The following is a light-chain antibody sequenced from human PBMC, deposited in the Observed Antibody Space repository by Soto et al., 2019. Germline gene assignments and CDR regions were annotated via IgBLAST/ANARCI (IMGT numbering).Light chain of an antibody. CDR3: QQYGNSPYT. Sequence: EIVLTQSPGTLSLSPGERVTLSCRASQSVSSSYLAWYQQKPGQAPRLLIHGASSRATGIPDRFRGSGSGTDFTLTISRLEPEDFAVYYCQQYGNSPYTFGQGTKLEIK. V-gene: IGKV3-20*01. J-gene: IGKJ2*01. CDR2: GAS. CDR1: QSVSSSY.